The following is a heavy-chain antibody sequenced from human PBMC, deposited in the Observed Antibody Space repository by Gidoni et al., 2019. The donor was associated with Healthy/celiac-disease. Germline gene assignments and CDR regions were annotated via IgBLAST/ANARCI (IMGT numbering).Heavy chain of an antibody. CDR3: AREHYYGSGSYYPDAFDI. CDR2: IYYSGST. CDR1: GGSISSYD. J-gene: IGHJ3*02. D-gene: IGHD3-10*01. Sequence: QVQLQESGPGLVKPSETLSRTCTVSGGSISSYDWSWIRQPPGKGLEWIGYIYYSGSTNYNPSLKSRVTISVDTSKNQFSLKLSSVTAADTAVYYCAREHYYGSGSYYPDAFDIWGQGTMVTVSS. V-gene: IGHV4-59*01.